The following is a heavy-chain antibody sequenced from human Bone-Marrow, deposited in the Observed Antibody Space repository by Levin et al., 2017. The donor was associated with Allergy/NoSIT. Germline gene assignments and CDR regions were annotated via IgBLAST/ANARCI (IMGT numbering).Heavy chain of an antibody. CDR2: IYYTGTT. CDR3: ARHTSFHSRFES. V-gene: IGHV4-39*01. D-gene: IGHD1-26*01. J-gene: IGHJ5*01. Sequence: SETLSLTCTVSGGSISNPSYHWGWVRQSPGKGLEWIATIYYTGTTYYNPSLQSRVAISMDTSKNQFSLKVNSVTAADTAVYYCARHTSFHSRFESWGQGTLVIVSS. CDR1: GGSISNPSYH.